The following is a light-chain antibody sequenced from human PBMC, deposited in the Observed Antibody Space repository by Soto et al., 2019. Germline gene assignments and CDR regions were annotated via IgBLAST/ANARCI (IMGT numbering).Light chain of an antibody. Sequence: IQMTQSPLSLSASVGDRVTITCRASRDISKSLAWYQKRPGKVPRLLIYAASTLQSGVPSRFSGSRSGTDFTLSISSLRPEDVATYYCQDFFSGQIAFGPGTTVDLK. CDR3: QDFFSGQIA. J-gene: IGKJ3*01. CDR2: AAS. CDR1: RDISKS. V-gene: IGKV1-27*01.